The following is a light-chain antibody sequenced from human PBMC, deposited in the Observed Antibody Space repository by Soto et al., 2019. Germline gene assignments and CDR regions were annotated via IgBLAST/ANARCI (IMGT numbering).Light chain of an antibody. Sequence: EIVLTQSPGTLSLSPGERDTLSCRASQSVSSYYLAWYQQKPGQAPRLLIYGASSRATGIPDRFRGNGSGTDFTLTISRLEPEDFAVYYCQQYAISSRTFGPGTKVEIK. V-gene: IGKV3-20*01. CDR2: GAS. CDR3: QQYAISSRT. J-gene: IGKJ1*01. CDR1: QSVSSYY.